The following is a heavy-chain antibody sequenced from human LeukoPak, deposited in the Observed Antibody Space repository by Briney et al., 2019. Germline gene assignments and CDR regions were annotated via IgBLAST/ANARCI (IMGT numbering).Heavy chain of an antibody. V-gene: IGHV5-51*01. D-gene: IGHD2-15*01. J-gene: IGHJ5*02. CDR3: ARRYCSGGSCSLHWFDP. Sequence: GESLKISCKGSGYSFTSYWIGWVRRMPGKGLEWMGIIYPGDSDTRYSPSFQGQVTISADKSISTAYLQWSSLKASDTAMYYCARRYCSGGSCSLHWFDPWGQGTLVTVSS. CDR1: GYSFTSYW. CDR2: IYPGDSDT.